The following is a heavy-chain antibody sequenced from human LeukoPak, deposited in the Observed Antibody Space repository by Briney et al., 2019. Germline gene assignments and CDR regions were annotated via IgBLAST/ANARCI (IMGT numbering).Heavy chain of an antibody. Sequence: SETLSLTCAVYGGSFSGYYWSWIRQPPGKGLEWIGEINHSGSTNCNPSLKSRVTISVDTSKNQFSLKLSSVTAADTAVYYCARGRSGYDYLSAYYYYYMDVWGKGTTVTVSS. CDR2: INHSGST. CDR3: ARGRSGYDYLSAYYYYYMDV. CDR1: GGSFSGYY. V-gene: IGHV4-34*01. D-gene: IGHD5-12*01. J-gene: IGHJ6*03.